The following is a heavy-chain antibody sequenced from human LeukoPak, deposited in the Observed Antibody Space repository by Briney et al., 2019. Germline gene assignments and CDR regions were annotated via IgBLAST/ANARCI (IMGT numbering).Heavy chain of an antibody. CDR1: GGTFSSYA. J-gene: IGHJ6*02. CDR2: IIPILGIA. CDR3: AKGWEPPAKNYYYYYGMDV. D-gene: IGHD1-26*01. V-gene: IGHV1-69*04. Sequence: GASVKVSCKASGGTFSSYAISWVRQAPGQGLEWMGRIIPILGIANYAQKFQGRVTVTADKSTSTAYMELSSLRAEDTAVYYCAKGWEPPAKNYYYYYGMDVWGQGTTVTVSS.